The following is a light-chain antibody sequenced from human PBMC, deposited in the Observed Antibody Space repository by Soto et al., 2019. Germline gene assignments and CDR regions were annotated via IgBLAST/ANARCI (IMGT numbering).Light chain of an antibody. V-gene: IGKV3-20*01. Sequence: EIVLTLSPGTLSLYQGERATLSCRASQSVSSSYLAWYQQKPGQAPRLLIYGASSRATGIPDRFSGSGSGTDFTLTISRLEPEDFAVYYCQQYGSSPLTFGGGTKVDIK. CDR3: QQYGSSPLT. CDR2: GAS. CDR1: QSVSSSY. J-gene: IGKJ4*01.